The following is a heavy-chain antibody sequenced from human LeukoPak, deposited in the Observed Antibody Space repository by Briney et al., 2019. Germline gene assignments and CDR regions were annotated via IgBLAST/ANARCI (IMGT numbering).Heavy chain of an antibody. D-gene: IGHD6-13*01. CDR2: INAGNGNT. CDR1: GYTFTSYA. J-gene: IGHJ6*03. Sequence: ASVKVSCKASGYTFTSYAMHWVRQAPGQRLEWMGWINAGNGNTKYSQKFQGRVTITADESTSTAYMELSSLRSEDTAVYYCARDSSSWTGPYYYYYYMDVWGKGTTVTVSS. V-gene: IGHV1-3*01. CDR3: ARDSSSWTGPYYYYYYMDV.